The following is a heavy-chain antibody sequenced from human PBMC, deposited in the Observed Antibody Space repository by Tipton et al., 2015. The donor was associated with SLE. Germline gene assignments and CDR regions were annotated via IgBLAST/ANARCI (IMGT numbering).Heavy chain of an antibody. D-gene: IGHD6-13*01. V-gene: IGHV4-59*02. CDR3: ARDLGAGGSFDN. Sequence: TLSLTCTVSGASVRNHYWSWIRQSPGKGLEWIGYVYGTGNTDYNPSLKSRVTLSVDTSKNRFSLKLSSVTPADTAVYYCARDLGAGGSFDNWGQGALVTVSS. J-gene: IGHJ4*02. CDR2: VYGTGNT. CDR1: GASVRNHY.